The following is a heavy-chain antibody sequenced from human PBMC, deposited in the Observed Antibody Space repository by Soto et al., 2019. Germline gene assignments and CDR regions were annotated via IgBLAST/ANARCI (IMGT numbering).Heavy chain of an antibody. CDR2: MNPNSGNT. J-gene: IGHJ6*02. V-gene: IGHV1-8*01. CDR1: GYTFTSYD. D-gene: IGHD6-13*01. Sequence: ASVKVSCKASGYTFTSYDINWVRQATGQGLEWMGWMNPNSGNTGYAQKFQGRVTMTRNTSISTAYMELSSLRSEDTAVYYCARGGGSSWYYYYYYYGMDVWGQGTTVTVSS. CDR3: ARGGGSSWYYYYYYYGMDV.